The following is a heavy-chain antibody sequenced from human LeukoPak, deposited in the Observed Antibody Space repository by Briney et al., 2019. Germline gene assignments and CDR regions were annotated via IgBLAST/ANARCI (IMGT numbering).Heavy chain of an antibody. CDR3: ARESYSSSYLFDF. CDR1: GGSISSFY. Sequence: SETLSLTCTVSGGSISSFYWSWIRQPAGKGLEWIGRIFTSGSTNYNPSLKSRVTMSVDTSKNQISLKVNSLTAADTAVYSFARESYSSSYLFDFWGQGTLVTVSS. J-gene: IGHJ4*02. CDR2: IFTSGST. V-gene: IGHV4-4*07. D-gene: IGHD6-6*01.